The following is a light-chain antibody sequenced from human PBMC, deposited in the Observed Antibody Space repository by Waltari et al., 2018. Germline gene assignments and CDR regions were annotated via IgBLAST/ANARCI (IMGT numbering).Light chain of an antibody. CDR2: KAS. V-gene: IGKV1-5*03. CDR1: QSISSW. Sequence: DIQMTQSPSTLSASVGDRVTITCRASQSISSWLAWYQQKPGKAPKLLIYKASSLASGVPSRFSGSGSGTEFTLTISSLQPDDCATYYCQQYNSYSPERTFGQGTKVEIK. J-gene: IGKJ1*01. CDR3: QQYNSYSPERT.